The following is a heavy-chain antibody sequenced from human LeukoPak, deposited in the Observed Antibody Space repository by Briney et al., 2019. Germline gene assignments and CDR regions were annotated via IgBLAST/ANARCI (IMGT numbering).Heavy chain of an antibody. V-gene: IGHV4-59*01. Sequence: PSETLSLTCTVSGGSISSYYWSRIRQPPGKGLEWIGYIYYSGITNYNPSLKSRVTISVDTSKNQFSLKLSSVTAADTAVYYCARGVYIAAAQYGYWGQGTLVTVSS. CDR2: IYYSGIT. CDR3: ARGVYIAAAQYGY. D-gene: IGHD6-13*01. CDR1: GGSISSYY. J-gene: IGHJ4*02.